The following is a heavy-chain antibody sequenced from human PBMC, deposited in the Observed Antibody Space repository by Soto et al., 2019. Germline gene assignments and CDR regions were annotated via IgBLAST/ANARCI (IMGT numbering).Heavy chain of an antibody. CDR2: ISYDGSNK. V-gene: IGHV3-30*18. D-gene: IGHD3-22*01. CDR1: GFTFSSYG. J-gene: IGHJ4*02. CDR3: AKAPGVVIHFDY. Sequence: GGSLRLSCAASGFTFSSYGMHWVRQAPGKGLEGVAVISYDGSNKYYADSVKGRFSISRDNSKNTLYLQMNSLRAEDTAVYYCAKAPGVVIHFDYWGQGTLVTVSS.